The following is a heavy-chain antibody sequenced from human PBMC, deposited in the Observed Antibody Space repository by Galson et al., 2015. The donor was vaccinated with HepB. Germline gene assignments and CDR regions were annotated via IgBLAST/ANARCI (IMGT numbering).Heavy chain of an antibody. D-gene: IGHD4-11*01. Sequence: QSGAEVKKPGESLRISCKGSGYSFTSYWISWVRQMPGKGLEWMGRIDPSDSYTNYSPSFQGHVTISADKSISTAYLQWSSLKASDTAMYYCASGHSNYRDGNWFDPWGQGTLVTVSS. V-gene: IGHV5-10-1*01. CDR3: ASGHSNYRDGNWFDP. J-gene: IGHJ5*02. CDR2: IDPSDSYT. CDR1: GYSFTSYW.